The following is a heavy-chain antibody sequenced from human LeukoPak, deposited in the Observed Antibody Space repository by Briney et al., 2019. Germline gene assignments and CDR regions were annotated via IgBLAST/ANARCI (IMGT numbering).Heavy chain of an antibody. CDR3: ARTAPYAGSWNAKANSYYFDY. V-gene: IGHV1-18*01. CDR2: ISAYNGNT. D-gene: IGHD1-1*01. J-gene: IGHJ4*02. Sequence: ASVKVSCKASGYTFTSYGISWVRQAPGQGLEWMGWISAYNGNTDYAQKLQGRVTMTTDTSTSTAYMELRSLRSDDTAVYYCARTAPYAGSWNAKANSYYFDYWGQGSLVTVSS. CDR1: GYTFTSYG.